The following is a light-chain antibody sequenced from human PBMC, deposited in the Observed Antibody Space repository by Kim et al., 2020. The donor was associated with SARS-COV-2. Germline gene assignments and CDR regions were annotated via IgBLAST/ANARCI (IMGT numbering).Light chain of an antibody. V-gene: IGLV3-1*01. CDR1: KLGDKY. J-gene: IGLJ2*01. Sequence: SYELTQPPSVSVSPGQTASITCSGDKLGDKYACWYQQKPGQSPVLVICQDIKRPSGIPERFSGSNSGNTATLTISGTQAMDEADYYCQAWDTSVVFGGGTQLTVL. CDR3: QAWDTSVV. CDR2: QDI.